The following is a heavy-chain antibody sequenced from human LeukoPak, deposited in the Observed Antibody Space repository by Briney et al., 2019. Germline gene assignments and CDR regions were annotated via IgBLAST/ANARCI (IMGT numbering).Heavy chain of an antibody. CDR1: GYSISSGYY. V-gene: IGHV4-38-2*02. Sequence: SETLSLTCTVSGYSISSGYYWGWIRQPPGKGLEWIGSIYHSGSTYYNPSLKSRVTISVDTSKNQFSLKLSSVTAADTAVYYCARRAYCSGTGCYYFDYWGQGTLVTVSS. CDR3: ARRAYCSGTGCYYFDY. D-gene: IGHD2-15*01. J-gene: IGHJ4*02. CDR2: IYHSGST.